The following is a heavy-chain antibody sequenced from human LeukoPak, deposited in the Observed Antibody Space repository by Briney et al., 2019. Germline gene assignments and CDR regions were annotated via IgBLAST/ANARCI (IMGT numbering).Heavy chain of an antibody. D-gene: IGHD3-10*01. J-gene: IGHJ6*03. CDR3: ARVFSFGEPPGYYYMDV. V-gene: IGHV1-69*05. CDR1: GGTFSGYA. CDR2: IIPIFGTA. Sequence: ASVKVSCKASGGTFSGYAISWVRQAPGQGLEWMGVIIPIFGTANYAQKFQGRVTITMDESTSTAYMELSSLRSEDTAVYYCARVFSFGEPPGYYYMDVSGTGTTVTVSS.